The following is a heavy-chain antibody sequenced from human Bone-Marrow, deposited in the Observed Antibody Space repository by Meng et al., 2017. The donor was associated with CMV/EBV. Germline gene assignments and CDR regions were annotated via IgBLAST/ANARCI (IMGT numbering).Heavy chain of an antibody. CDR2: IYYSGST. V-gene: IGHV4-59*01. CDR3: ARANCSSTSCYSSYYYYGMDV. J-gene: IGHJ6*02. D-gene: IGHD2-2*01. CDR1: GFTFGDYA. Sequence: GSLRLSCTASGFTFGDYAMSWIRQPPGKGLEWIGYIYYSGSTNYNPSLKSRVTISVDTSKNQFSLKLSSVTAADTAVYYCARANCSSTSCYSSYYYYGMDVWGQGTTVTVSS.